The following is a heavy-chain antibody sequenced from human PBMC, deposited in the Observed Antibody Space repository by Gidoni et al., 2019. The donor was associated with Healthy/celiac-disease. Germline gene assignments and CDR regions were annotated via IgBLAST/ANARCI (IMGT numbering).Heavy chain of an antibody. Sequence: EVQLVQSGAEVKKPVATVKISCMVSGYTFTDYYMHWLQQAPGKGLEWMGLVDPEDAETIYAEKFQGRVTITADTTTDTAYMELSSLRSEDTAVYYCATDPVVPASRFSSYYGMDVWGQGTTVTVSS. CDR1: GYTFTDYY. CDR3: ATDPVVPASRFSSYYGMDV. J-gene: IGHJ6*02. V-gene: IGHV1-69-2*01. CDR2: VDPEDAET. D-gene: IGHD2-2*01.